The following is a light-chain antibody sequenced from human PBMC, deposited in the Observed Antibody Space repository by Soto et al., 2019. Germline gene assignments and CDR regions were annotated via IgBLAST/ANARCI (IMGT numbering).Light chain of an antibody. V-gene: IGKV1-5*01. CDR2: DAS. Sequence: DIQITQSPCTLSASVGDRVTITCRASQSISRWLAWYQQKPGKAPKALIYDASTLRSGVPSRFSGGGSGTEFTLTISSLQPDDFATYYCQQYNTYSTFGQGTRLEIK. J-gene: IGKJ5*01. CDR3: QQYNTYST. CDR1: QSISRW.